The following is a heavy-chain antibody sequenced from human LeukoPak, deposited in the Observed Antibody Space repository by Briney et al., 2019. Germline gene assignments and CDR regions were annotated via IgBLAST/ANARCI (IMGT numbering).Heavy chain of an antibody. Sequence: GRSLRLPCAASGFTFSSYAMHWVRQAPGKGLEWVTVISYDGSTKYYADSVKGRITISRDNSKNTLYMQMSSLRAEDTAVYYCARGSLGYCDSTSCYTQFDYWGQGTLVTVSS. CDR1: GFTFSSYA. J-gene: IGHJ4*02. CDR2: ISYDGSTK. V-gene: IGHV3-30*04. D-gene: IGHD2-2*02. CDR3: ARGSLGYCDSTSCYTQFDY.